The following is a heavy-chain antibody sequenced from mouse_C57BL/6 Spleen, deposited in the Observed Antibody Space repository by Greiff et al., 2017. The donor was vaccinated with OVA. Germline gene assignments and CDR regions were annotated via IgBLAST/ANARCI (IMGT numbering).Heavy chain of an antibody. CDR3: YYSNYGFAY. V-gene: IGHV2-2*01. Sequence: VMLVESGPGLVQPSQSLSITCTVSGFSLTSYGVHWVRQSPGKGLEWLGVIWSGGSTDYNAAFISRLSISKDNSKSQVFFKMNSLQADDTAIYYCYYSNYGFAYWGQGTLVTVSA. CDR2: IWSGGST. J-gene: IGHJ3*01. D-gene: IGHD2-5*01. CDR1: GFSLTSYG.